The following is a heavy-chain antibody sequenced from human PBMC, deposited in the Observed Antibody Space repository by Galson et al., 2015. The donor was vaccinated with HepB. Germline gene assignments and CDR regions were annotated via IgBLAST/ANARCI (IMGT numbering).Heavy chain of an antibody. CDR1: GGTFSSYA. CDR2: IIPIFGTA. J-gene: IGHJ4*02. CDR3: VMITFGGVIGDFDY. V-gene: IGHV1-69*13. D-gene: IGHD3-16*02. Sequence: SVKVSCKASGGTFSSYAISWVRQAPGQGLEWMGGIIPIFGTANYAQKFQGRVTITADESTSTAYMELSSLRSEDTAVYYCVMITFGGVIGDFDYWGQGTLVTVSS.